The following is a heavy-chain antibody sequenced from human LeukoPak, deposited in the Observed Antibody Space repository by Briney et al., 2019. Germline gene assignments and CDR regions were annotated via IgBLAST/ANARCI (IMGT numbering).Heavy chain of an antibody. CDR1: GFTFSSYA. CDR2: ISGSGGST. J-gene: IGHJ4*02. D-gene: IGHD3-22*01. CDR3: ATQDSMYYFDY. Sequence: GGSLRLSCAASGFTFSSYAMSWVRQAPGKGLEWVSAISGSGGSTYYADSEKGRFTISRDNSKNTLYLQMNSLRAEDTAVYYCATQDSMYYFDYWGQGTLVTVSS. V-gene: IGHV3-23*01.